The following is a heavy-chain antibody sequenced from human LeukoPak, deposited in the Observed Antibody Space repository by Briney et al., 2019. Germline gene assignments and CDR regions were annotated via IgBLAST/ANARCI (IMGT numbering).Heavy chain of an antibody. D-gene: IGHD4-23*01. Sequence: GGSLRLSCAASGFTFSSYAMSWVRQAPGKGLEWVSGISGNGVNTYHADSVKGRFTISRDNSKNTLYLQMNSLRAEDTAVYYCASVVTLRPDYWGQGTLVTVSS. CDR1: GFTFSSYA. CDR2: ISGNGVNT. CDR3: ASVVTLRPDY. J-gene: IGHJ4*02. V-gene: IGHV3-23*01.